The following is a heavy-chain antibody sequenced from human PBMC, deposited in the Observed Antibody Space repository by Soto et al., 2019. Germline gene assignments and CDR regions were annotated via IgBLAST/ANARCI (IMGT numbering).Heavy chain of an antibody. D-gene: IGHD6-19*01. CDR3: AYSTGWYRHDV. Sequence: QVQLQESGPGLVKPSGTLSLTCAVSGDSITNSRWWTWVRQPPGKGLEWIGDILHSGETNYNPSLKSRVFISVDKSQNQFSLRVSSVTAADTAVYYCAYSTGWYRHDVWGHGTLVTVSS. CDR2: ILHSGET. V-gene: IGHV4-4*02. CDR1: GDSITNSRW. J-gene: IGHJ3*01.